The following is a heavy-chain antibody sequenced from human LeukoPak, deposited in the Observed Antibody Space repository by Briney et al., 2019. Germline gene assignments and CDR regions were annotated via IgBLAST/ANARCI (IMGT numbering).Heavy chain of an antibody. D-gene: IGHD5-12*01. CDR3: AKYRHGVVATMSDFDY. Sequence: PGGSLRLSRAASGFTCSSYAMSWVRQAAGKGLDWVPAMSGSGGSTYYADSVKGRFTISRDNSQNTLYLQMNSLRAEDTAVYYCAKYRHGVVATMSDFDYWGQGTLVTVSS. J-gene: IGHJ4*02. CDR1: GFTCSSYA. V-gene: IGHV3-23*01. CDR2: MSGSGGST.